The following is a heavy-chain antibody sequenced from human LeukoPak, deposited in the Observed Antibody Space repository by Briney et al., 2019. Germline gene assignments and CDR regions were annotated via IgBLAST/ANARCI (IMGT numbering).Heavy chain of an antibody. V-gene: IGHV4-38-2*02. CDR3: ARAYYDHVWGSYRVNLFDY. CDR2: IYHSGST. D-gene: IGHD3-16*02. J-gene: IGHJ4*02. Sequence: SETLSLTCTVSGYSISSGYYWGWIRQPPGKGLEWIGSIYHSGSTYYNPSLKSRVTISVDTSKNQFSLKLSSVTAADTAVYYCARAYYDHVWGSYRVNLFDYWGQGTLVTVSS. CDR1: GYSISSGYY.